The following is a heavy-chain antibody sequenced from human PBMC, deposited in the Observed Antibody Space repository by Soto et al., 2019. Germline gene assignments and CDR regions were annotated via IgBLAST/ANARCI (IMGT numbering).Heavy chain of an antibody. CDR1: GFTFSDYY. CDR3: ARDHSRCSSTSCYQWGLGDPLDY. D-gene: IGHD2-2*01. V-gene: IGHV3-11*01. J-gene: IGHJ4*02. Sequence: GGSLRLSCAASGFTFSDYYMSWIRQAPGKGLEWVSYISSSGSTIYYADSVKGRFTISRDNAKNSLYLQMNSLRAEDTAVDYCARDHSRCSSTSCYQWGLGDPLDYWGQGTLVTVSS. CDR2: ISSSGSTI.